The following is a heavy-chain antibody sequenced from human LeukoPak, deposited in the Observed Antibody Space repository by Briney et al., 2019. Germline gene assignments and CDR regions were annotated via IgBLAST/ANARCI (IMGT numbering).Heavy chain of an antibody. CDR2: IYYSGST. CDR3: ARHELNGDYRY. D-gene: IGHD4-17*01. CDR1: GGSISSYY. Sequence: PSETLSLTCTVSGGSISSYYWSWIRQPPGKGLEWIGYIYYSGSTNYNPSLKSRVTISVDTSKNQFSLKLSSVTAADTAVYYCARHELNGDYRYWGQGTLVTVSS. J-gene: IGHJ4*02. V-gene: IGHV4-59*08.